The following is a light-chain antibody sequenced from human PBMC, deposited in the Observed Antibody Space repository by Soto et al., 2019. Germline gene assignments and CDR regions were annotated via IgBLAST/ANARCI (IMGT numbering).Light chain of an antibody. J-gene: IGKJ5*01. CDR3: QKRSNWPRT. V-gene: IGKV3-11*01. CDR2: DSS. Sequence: RQSPATLSASPRERATLACGASETVHTNLAWYHKRPGQAPRLLISDSSNRATGIPARLGGSWSGTDFTLTISRLEPEDFAVYSCQKRSNWPRTFGKGTRREIK. CDR1: ETVHTN.